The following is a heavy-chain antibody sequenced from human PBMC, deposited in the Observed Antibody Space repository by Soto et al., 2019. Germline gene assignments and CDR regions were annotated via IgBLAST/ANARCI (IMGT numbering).Heavy chain of an antibody. Sequence: GASVKVSCKTSGFTFRSSAVQWVRQARGQRLEWIGWLVVGTGNTNYAQKFQQRVTICSDRSTNTVSMELSSLTSEDTAVYYCATGAYCSGGSCSDYYYYYYGMDLWGQGTTVTVSS. CDR1: GFTFRSSA. CDR2: LVVGTGNT. J-gene: IGHJ6*02. V-gene: IGHV1-58*01. D-gene: IGHD2-15*01. CDR3: ATGAYCSGGSCSDYYYYYYGMDL.